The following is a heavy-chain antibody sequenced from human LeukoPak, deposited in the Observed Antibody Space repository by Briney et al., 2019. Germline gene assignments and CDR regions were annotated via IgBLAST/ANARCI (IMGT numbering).Heavy chain of an antibody. Sequence: SGGSLRLSCAASEFTFSRYDMHWVRQSTGKGLEWVSGIGTAGDTFYLGSVKGRFTTSRENAKNSLYLQMNSLRVGDTAVYYCARVSWLLGAFDIWGQGTMVTVSS. CDR3: ARVSWLLGAFDI. CDR2: IGTAGDT. V-gene: IGHV3-13*01. J-gene: IGHJ3*02. D-gene: IGHD5-12*01. CDR1: EFTFSRYD.